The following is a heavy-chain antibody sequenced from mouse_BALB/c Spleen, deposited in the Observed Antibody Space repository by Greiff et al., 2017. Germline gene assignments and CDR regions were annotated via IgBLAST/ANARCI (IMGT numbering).Heavy chain of an antibody. CDR1: GFSLTSYD. CDR3: VRDRDYYGSSSYYYAMDY. D-gene: IGHD1-1*01. CDR2: IWTGGGT. Sequence: QVQLKESGPGLVAPSQSLSITCTVSGFSLTSYDISWIRQPPGKGLEWLGVIWTGGGTNYNSAFMSRLSISKDNSKSQVFLKMNSLQTDDTAIYYCVRDRDYYGSSSYYYAMDYWGQGTSVTVSA. J-gene: IGHJ4*01. V-gene: IGHV2-9-2*01.